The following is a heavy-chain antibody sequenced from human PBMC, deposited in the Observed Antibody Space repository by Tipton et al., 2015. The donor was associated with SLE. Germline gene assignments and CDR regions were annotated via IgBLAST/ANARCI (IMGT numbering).Heavy chain of an antibody. CDR3: AKHSGGGALDY. CDR1: GFTFSSYA. J-gene: IGHJ4*02. CDR2: IYSGGST. D-gene: IGHD3-16*01. V-gene: IGHV3-23*03. Sequence: SLRLSCAASGFTFSSYAMSWVRQAPGKGLEWVSVIYSGGSTYYADSVKGRFTISRDNSKNTPYLQMNSLRAEDTAVYYCAKHSGGGALDYWGQGTLVTVSS.